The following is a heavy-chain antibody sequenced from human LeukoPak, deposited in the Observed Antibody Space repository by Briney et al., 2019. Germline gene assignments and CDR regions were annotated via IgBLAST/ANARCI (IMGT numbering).Heavy chain of an antibody. CDR2: IYYSGST. J-gene: IGHJ6*03. CDR3: ARGRPSPAIKYYMDV. Sequence: SETLSLTCTVSGGSISSSIYYWGWIRQPPGKGLEWIGSIYYSGSTYYNPSLKSRVTISVDTSKNQFSLKLSSVTAADTAVYYCARGRPSPAIKYYMDVWGKGTTVTVSS. V-gene: IGHV4-39*07. CDR1: GGSISSSIYY.